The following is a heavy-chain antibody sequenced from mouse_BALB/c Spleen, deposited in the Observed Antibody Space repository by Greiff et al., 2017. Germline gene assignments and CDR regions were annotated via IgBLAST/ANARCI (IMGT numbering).Heavy chain of an antibody. CDR1: GFSLSTYGIG. D-gene: IGHD2-1*01. CDR3: ARMDGNHWYFDV. Sequence: QVTLKECGPGILQPSQTLSLTCSFSGFSLSTYGIGVGWIRQPSGKGLEWLAHIWWNDNKYYNTALKSRLTISKDTSNNQVFLKIASVDTADTATYYCARMDGNHWYFDVWGAGTTVTVSS. J-gene: IGHJ1*01. V-gene: IGHV8-11*01. CDR2: IWWNDNK.